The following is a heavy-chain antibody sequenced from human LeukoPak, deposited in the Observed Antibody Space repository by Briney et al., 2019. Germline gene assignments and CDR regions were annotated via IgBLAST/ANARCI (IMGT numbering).Heavy chain of an antibody. D-gene: IGHD3-10*01. Sequence: GEPLRLSCAASGFTFSNFGMHWVRQAPGKGLEWMAVISYDGEVTYYADSVKGRFTISRDNSKNTLYLQMTSLRGEDTALYYCAKERDYRVSTSCDYWGQGPQVTVSS. V-gene: IGHV3-30*18. CDR3: AKERDYRVSTSCDY. J-gene: IGHJ4*02. CDR2: ISYDGEVT. CDR1: GFTFSNFG.